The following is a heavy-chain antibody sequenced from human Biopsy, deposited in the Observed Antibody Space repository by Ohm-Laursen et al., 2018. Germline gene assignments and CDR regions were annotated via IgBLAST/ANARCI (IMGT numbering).Heavy chain of an antibody. CDR3: ARQGSGGRSFDY. J-gene: IGHJ4*02. CDR2: ISNSGNT. V-gene: IGHV4-59*08. D-gene: IGHD2-15*01. Sequence: GTLSLTCTVSGDSINSSYWSWIRQAPGKGLEWIGFISNSGNTNYNPSLKSRVTISADTSKNQFSLKLGSVTVADTAVFYCARQGSGGRSFDYWGQGSLVTVPS. CDR1: GDSINSSY.